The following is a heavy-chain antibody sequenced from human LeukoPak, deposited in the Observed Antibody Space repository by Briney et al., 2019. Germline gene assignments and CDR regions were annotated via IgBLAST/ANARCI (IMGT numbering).Heavy chain of an antibody. D-gene: IGHD3-22*01. CDR2: IYYSGST. V-gene: IGHV4-39*01. CDR1: GGSISSCSYY. J-gene: IGHJ4*02. CDR3: ARHSPTYYYDSSGYYPDY. Sequence: SETQSLSCTVSGGSISSCSYYWVWIRQPPGQGLEWIGSIYYSGSTYYNPSLKSRVTISVVTSKNQFSLKLSSVTAADTAVYYCARHSPTYYYDSSGYYPDYWGQGTLVTVSS.